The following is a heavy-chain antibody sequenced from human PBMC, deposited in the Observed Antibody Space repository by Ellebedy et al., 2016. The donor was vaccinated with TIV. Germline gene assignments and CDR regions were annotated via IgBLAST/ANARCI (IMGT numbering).Heavy chain of an antibody. J-gene: IGHJ4*02. Sequence: PGGSLRLSCAASGFTFSSYAMSWVRQAPGKGLEWVSSISGSSITTHYADSVKGRFTISRDNSKNTLYLQMTSLRDEDTAVYYCAKRSPSGTFYFDPWGQGTLVTVSS. CDR3: AKRSPSGTFYFDP. D-gene: IGHD1-26*01. V-gene: IGHV3-23*01. CDR1: GFTFSSYA. CDR2: ISGSSITT.